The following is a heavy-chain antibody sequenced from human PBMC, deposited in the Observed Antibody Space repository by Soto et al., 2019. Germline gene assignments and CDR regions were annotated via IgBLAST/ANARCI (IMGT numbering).Heavy chain of an antibody. D-gene: IGHD6-13*01. J-gene: IGHJ4*02. Sequence: SETLSLTCTVSGGSISSYYWSWIRQPPGKGLEWIGYIYYSGSTNYNPSLKSRVTISVDTSKNQFSLKLSSVTAADTAVYYCARGESGSSSWLFDYWGQGTLVTVSS. CDR2: IYYSGST. CDR1: GGSISSYY. CDR3: ARGESGSSSWLFDY. V-gene: IGHV4-59*12.